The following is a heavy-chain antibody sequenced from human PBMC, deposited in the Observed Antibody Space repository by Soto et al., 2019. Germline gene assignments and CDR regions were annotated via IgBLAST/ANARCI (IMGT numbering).Heavy chain of an antibody. CDR2: IWYDGSNK. CDR1: GFTFSSYG. V-gene: IGHV3-33*01. J-gene: IGHJ3*02. D-gene: IGHD3-16*01. Sequence: GGSLRLSCAASGFTFSSYGTHWVRQAPGKGLEWVAVIWYDGSNKYYADSVKGRFTISRDNSKNTLYLQMNSLRAEDTAVYYCARMATYYDYIWGSYDGAFDIWGQGTMVTVSS. CDR3: ARMATYYDYIWGSYDGAFDI.